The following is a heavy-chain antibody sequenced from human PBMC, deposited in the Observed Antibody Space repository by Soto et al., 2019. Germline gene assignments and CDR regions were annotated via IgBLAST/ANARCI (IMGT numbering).Heavy chain of an antibody. CDR3: ARGFAGEGGYYYYMDV. CDR2: IYPGDSDT. V-gene: IGHV5-51*01. J-gene: IGHJ6*03. CDR1: GYSFTSYC. D-gene: IGHD3-10*01. Sequence: VESLKISCKGFGYSFTSYCIGWVRQMPGKGLEWMGIIYPGDSDTRYSPSFQGQVTISADKSISTAYLQWSSLKASDTAVYYCARGFAGEGGYYYYMDVWGKGTTVTVSS.